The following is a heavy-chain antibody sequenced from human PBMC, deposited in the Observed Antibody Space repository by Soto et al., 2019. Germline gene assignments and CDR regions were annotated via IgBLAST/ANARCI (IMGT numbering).Heavy chain of an antibody. CDR1: GFTFSNYA. Sequence: QPGGSLRLSCAASGFTFSNYAMHWVRQAPGKGLEWVAVISYDGTTEYYADSVKGRFTISRDSSENTLYLQMNSLRAEDTALYYCARAGVEEAIQVGYFQHWGQGTLVTVSS. V-gene: IGHV3-33*01. J-gene: IGHJ1*01. CDR2: ISYDGTTE. D-gene: IGHD2-8*01. CDR3: ARAGVEEAIQVGYFQH.